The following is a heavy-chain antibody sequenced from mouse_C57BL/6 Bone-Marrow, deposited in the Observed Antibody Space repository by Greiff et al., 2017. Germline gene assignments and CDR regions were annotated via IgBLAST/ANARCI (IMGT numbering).Heavy chain of an antibody. V-gene: IGHV1-76*01. CDR1: GYTFTDYY. CDR2: IYPGSGNT. D-gene: IGHD1-1*01. Sequence: VQLQQSGAELVRPGASVKLSCKASGYTFTDYYINWVKQRPGQGLEWIARIYPGSGNTYYNEKFKGKATLTAEKSSSTAYMQLSSLTSEDSAVYFCARADENLLFAYWGQGTLVTVSA. CDR3: ARADENLLFAY. J-gene: IGHJ3*01.